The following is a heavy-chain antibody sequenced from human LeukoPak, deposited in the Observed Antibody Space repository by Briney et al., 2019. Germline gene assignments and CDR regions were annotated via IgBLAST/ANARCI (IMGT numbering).Heavy chain of an antibody. J-gene: IGHJ4*02. CDR3: SGYSYGTFDY. D-gene: IGHD5-18*01. Sequence: GGSLRLSCAASGFTFSSYAMSWVRQAPGKGLEWVSVIYSGGSTYYADSVKGRFTISRDNSKNTLYLQMNSLRAEDTAVYYCSGYSYGTFDYWGQGTLVTVSS. CDR1: GFTFSSYA. CDR2: IYSGGST. V-gene: IGHV3-66*01.